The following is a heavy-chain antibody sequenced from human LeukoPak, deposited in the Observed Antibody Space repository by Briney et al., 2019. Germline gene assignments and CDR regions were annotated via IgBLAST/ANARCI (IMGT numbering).Heavy chain of an antibody. CDR3: ARDGEGMTTVITSFDY. CDR2: ISGSSSTI. D-gene: IGHD4-17*01. CDR1: GFTFSSYT. J-gene: IGHJ4*02. Sequence: PGGSLRLSCAASGFTFSSYTMNWVRQAPGKGLEWVSHISGSSSTIYYADSVKGRFTISRDNAENSLYLQMNSLRAEDTAVYYCARDGEGMTTVITSFDYWGQGTLVTVSS. V-gene: IGHV3-48*01.